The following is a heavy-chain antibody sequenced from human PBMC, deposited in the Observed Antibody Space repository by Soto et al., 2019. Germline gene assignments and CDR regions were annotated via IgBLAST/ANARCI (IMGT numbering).Heavy chain of an antibody. V-gene: IGHV3-30-3*01. CDR3: ASNYGGSYYYYGMDV. Sequence: QVQLVESGGGVVQPGRSLRLSCAASGFTFSSYAMHWVRQAPGKGLEWVAVISYDGSNKYYADSVKGRFTISRDNSKNTLYLQMNSLRAEDTAVYYCASNYGGSYYYYGMDVW. CDR1: GFTFSSYA. J-gene: IGHJ6*01. CDR2: ISYDGSNK. D-gene: IGHD1-7*01.